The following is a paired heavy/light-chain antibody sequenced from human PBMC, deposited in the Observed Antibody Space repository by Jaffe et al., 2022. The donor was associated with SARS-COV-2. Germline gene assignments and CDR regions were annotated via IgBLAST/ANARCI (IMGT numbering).Light chain of an antibody. J-gene: IGKJ2*01. V-gene: IGKV1-33*01. Sequence: DIQMTQSPSSLSASVGDRVTITCQASQDISNYLNWYQQKPGKAPKLLIYDASNLETGVPSRFSGSGSGTDFTFTISSLQPEDIATYYCQQYDNLPPTFGQGTKLEIK. CDR3: QQYDNLPPT. CDR2: DAS. CDR1: QDISNY.
Heavy chain of an antibody. Sequence: QVQLVQSGAEVKKPGASVKVSCKASGYTFTSYAMHWVRQAPGQRLEWMGWINAGNGNTKYSQKFQGRVTITRDTSASTAYMELSSLRSEDTAVYYCARDPLRTRAVVTPAFDYWGQGTLVTVSS. V-gene: IGHV1-3*01. D-gene: IGHD2-21*02. CDR1: GYTFTSYA. J-gene: IGHJ4*02. CDR2: INAGNGNT. CDR3: ARDPLRTRAVVTPAFDY.